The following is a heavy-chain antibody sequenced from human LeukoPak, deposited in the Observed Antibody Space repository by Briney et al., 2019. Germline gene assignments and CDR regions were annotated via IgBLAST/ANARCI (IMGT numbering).Heavy chain of an antibody. Sequence: KPSETLSLTCIVSGGSISNYYWSWIGQPPGKGLEWIGYIHYSGSTNYNPSLESRATISLDTSKSQFSLKLSSVTAADTAIYYCARGYSSSWYYFDYWGQGTLVTVSS. J-gene: IGHJ4*02. V-gene: IGHV4-59*08. CDR1: GGSISNYY. D-gene: IGHD6-13*01. CDR3: ARGYSSSWYYFDY. CDR2: IHYSGST.